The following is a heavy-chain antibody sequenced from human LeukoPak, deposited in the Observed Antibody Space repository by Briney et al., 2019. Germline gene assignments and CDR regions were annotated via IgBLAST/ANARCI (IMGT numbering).Heavy chain of an antibody. V-gene: IGHV3-48*03. Sequence: GGSLRLSCAASGFTFSSYEMNWVRQAPGKGLEWVSYISSSGSTIYYADSVKGRFTISRDNAKNSLYLQMNSLRAGDTAVYYCARVGRSSYGLDYWGQGTLVTVSS. CDR1: GFTFSSYE. D-gene: IGHD5-18*01. J-gene: IGHJ4*02. CDR2: ISSSGSTI. CDR3: ARVGRSSYGLDY.